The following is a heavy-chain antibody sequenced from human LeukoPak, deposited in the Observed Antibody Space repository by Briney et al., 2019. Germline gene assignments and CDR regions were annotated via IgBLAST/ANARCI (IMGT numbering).Heavy chain of an antibody. CDR3: ARKLSDYYFDY. V-gene: IGHV3-53*01. CDR2: IYSGGST. CDR1: GFTVSSNY. D-gene: IGHD4-23*01. J-gene: IGHJ4*02. Sequence: AGGSLRLSCAASGFTVSSNYMSWVRQAPGKGLEWVSVIYSGGSTYYADSVKGRFTISRDNSKNTLYLQMNSLRAEDTAVYYCARKLSDYYFDYWGQGTLVTVSS.